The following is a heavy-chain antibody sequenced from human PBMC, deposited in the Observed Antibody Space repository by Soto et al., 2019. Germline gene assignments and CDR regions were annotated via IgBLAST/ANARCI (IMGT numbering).Heavy chain of an antibody. D-gene: IGHD3-3*02. Sequence: EVQLVESGGGLVQPGGSLRLSCAASGFTVSSNYMSWVRQAPGKGLEWVSVIYSGGSTYYADSVRGRFSISRDNSKNTLYLQMNSLRAEDTAVYYCAHFWSGVEALDYWGHGTLVTVSS. CDR1: GFTVSSNY. V-gene: IGHV3-66*01. CDR2: IYSGGST. J-gene: IGHJ4*01. CDR3: AHFWSGVEALDY.